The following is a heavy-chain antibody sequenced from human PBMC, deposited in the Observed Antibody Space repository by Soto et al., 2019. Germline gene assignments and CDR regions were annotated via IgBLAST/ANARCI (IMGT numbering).Heavy chain of an antibody. Sequence: SETLSLTCTVSGGSISSYYWSWIRQPPGKGLEWIGYIYYSGSTNYIPSLKSRVTISVDTSKNQFSLKLSSVTAADTAVYYCARGGNSVDYWGQGTLVTVSS. J-gene: IGHJ4*02. CDR3: ARGGNSVDY. CDR1: GGSISSYY. V-gene: IGHV4-59*01. D-gene: IGHD1-7*01. CDR2: IYYSGST.